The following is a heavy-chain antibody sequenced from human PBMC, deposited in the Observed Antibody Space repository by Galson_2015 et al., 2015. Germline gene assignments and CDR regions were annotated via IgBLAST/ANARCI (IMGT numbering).Heavy chain of an antibody. J-gene: IGHJ6*03. D-gene: IGHD3-9*01. Sequence: SVKVSCKASGYTFTSYDINWVRQATGQGLEWMGWMNPNSGNTGYAQKFQGRVTMTRNTSISTAYMELSSLRSEDTAVYYCARSLYDILTGYGYYYMDVWGKGTTVTVSS. CDR3: ARSLYDILTGYGYYYMDV. CDR1: GYTFTSYD. V-gene: IGHV1-8*01. CDR2: MNPNSGNT.